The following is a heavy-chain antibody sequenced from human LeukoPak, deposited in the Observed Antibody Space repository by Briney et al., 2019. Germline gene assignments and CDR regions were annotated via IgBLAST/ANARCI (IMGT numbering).Heavy chain of an antibody. CDR3: AKDISGYYRPFDY. V-gene: IGHV3-23*01. D-gene: IGHD3-22*01. J-gene: IGHJ4*02. Sequence: GGSLRLSCAASGFSFSGYAMSWVRQAPGKGLEWVSSISGSGSHTYHADSVKGRFTISRDNSKNTLYLQMNSLRAEDTAVYYCAKDISGYYRPFDYWGQGTLVNVSS. CDR2: ISGSGSHT. CDR1: GFSFSGYA.